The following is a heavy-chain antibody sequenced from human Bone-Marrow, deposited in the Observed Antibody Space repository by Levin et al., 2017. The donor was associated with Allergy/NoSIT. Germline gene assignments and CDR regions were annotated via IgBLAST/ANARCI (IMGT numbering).Heavy chain of an antibody. V-gene: IGHV1-69*13. CDR1: GGSFSTYT. CDR3: AKSITATTWLFDY. D-gene: IGHD1-7*01. J-gene: IGHJ4*02. CDR2: IIPMFDTR. Sequence: SVKVSCKASGGSFSTYTISWVRQAPGQGLEWMGGIIPMFDTRNYAQKFQGRVTITADESSSTAYMELSSLRSEDAAVYYCAKSITATTWLFDYWGQGTLVTVSS.